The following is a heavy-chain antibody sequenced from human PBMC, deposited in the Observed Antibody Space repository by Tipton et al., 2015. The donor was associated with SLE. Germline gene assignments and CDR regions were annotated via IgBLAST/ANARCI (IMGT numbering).Heavy chain of an antibody. CDR1: GGSIRSSSYY. J-gene: IGHJ3*02. V-gene: IGHV4-39*01. CDR2: IYYNGRT. D-gene: IGHD6-13*01. CDR3: ASAYSSSSWIHDAFDI. Sequence: TLSLTCRVSGGSIRSSSYYWGWIRQSPGKGLQWIGSIYYNGRTFYNPSLRSRVTISVDPSMRQFSLRLSSMTAADTAVYYCASAYSSSSWIHDAFDIWGQGTMVTVSS.